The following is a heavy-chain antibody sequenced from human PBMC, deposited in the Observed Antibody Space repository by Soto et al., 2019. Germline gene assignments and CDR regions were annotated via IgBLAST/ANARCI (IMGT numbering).Heavy chain of an antibody. J-gene: IGHJ5*02. Sequence: SETLSLTCTVSGGSISSSSYYWGWIRQPPGKGLEWIGSIYYSGSTYYNPSLKSRVTISVDTSKNQFSLKLSSVTAADTAVYYCARPLTTVTSGHWFDPWGQGTLVTVSS. D-gene: IGHD4-17*01. CDR3: ARPLTTVTSGHWFDP. V-gene: IGHV4-39*01. CDR2: IYYSGST. CDR1: GGSISSSSYY.